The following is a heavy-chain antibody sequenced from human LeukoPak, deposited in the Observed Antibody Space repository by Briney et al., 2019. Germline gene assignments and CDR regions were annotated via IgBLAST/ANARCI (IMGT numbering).Heavy chain of an antibody. J-gene: IGHJ4*02. CDR1: GFTFSRCD. V-gene: IGHV3-21*01. CDR2: ISTSSSYI. CDR3: AREWDYGDYPSGGVDY. D-gene: IGHD4-17*01. Sequence: PGGSLRLSCAASGFTFSRCDMNWVRQAPGKGLEWVSSISTSSSYIYYADSVKGRFTVSRDNARKSLYLQMNSLRAEDTAVYYCAREWDYGDYPSGGVDYWGQGTLVTVSS.